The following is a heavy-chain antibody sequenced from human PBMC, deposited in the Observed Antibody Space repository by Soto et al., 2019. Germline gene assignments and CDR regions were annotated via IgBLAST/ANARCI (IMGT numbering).Heavy chain of an antibody. CDR3: ATPLTAQVVGYYGLDF. CDR2: IIPVFGAA. CDR1: GGVFSGFA. J-gene: IGHJ6*02. Sequence: SVKVSCKASGGVFSGFAINWVRQAPGQGLEWMGGIIPVFGAANYGQNFQGRVTITADESTSTAYMEVSRLTSADTAVYYCATPLTAQVVGYYGLDFWGQGTTVTVSS. D-gene: IGHD1-26*01. V-gene: IGHV1-69*13.